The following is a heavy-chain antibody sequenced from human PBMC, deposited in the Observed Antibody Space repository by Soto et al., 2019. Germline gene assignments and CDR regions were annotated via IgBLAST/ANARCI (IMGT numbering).Heavy chain of an antibody. CDR2: IIPIFGTA. D-gene: IGHD3-10*01. V-gene: IGHV1-69*13. CDR1: GGTFSSYA. J-gene: IGHJ6*02. CDR3: ARVADYYGSGSYQNYYGMDV. Sequence: SVKVSCKASGGTFSSYAISWVRQAPGQGLEWMGGIIPIFGTANYAQKFQGRVTITADESTSTAYMELSSLRSEDTAVYYCARVADYYGSGSYQNYYGMDVWGQGTTVTVSS.